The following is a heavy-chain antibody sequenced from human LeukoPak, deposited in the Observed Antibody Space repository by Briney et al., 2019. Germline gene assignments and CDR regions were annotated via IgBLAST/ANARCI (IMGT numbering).Heavy chain of an antibody. CDR2: FYHSGST. J-gene: IGHJ3*02. V-gene: IGHV4-38-2*02. CDR3: ARDRAYYYDSSGFHFDI. D-gene: IGHD3-22*01. Sequence: SETLSLTCTVSGYSISSGYYWGWIRQPPGKGREWIGSFYHSGSTYYNPSLKSPVTTSVDTAKNQFSLRLSSVTAADTAVYYCARDRAYYYDSSGFHFDIWGQGTVVTVSS. CDR1: GYSISSGYY.